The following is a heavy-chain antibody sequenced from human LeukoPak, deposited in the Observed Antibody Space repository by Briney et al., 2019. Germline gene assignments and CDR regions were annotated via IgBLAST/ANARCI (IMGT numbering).Heavy chain of an antibody. CDR2: IYYGGST. D-gene: IGHD2-2*01. CDR1: GGSISSGGYY. V-gene: IGHV4-31*03. CDR3: ARVDCSSTSCYLAY. Sequence: TLSLTCTVSGGSISSGGYYWSWIRQHPGKGLEWIGYIYYGGSTYYNPSLKSRVTISVDTSKNQFSLKLSSVTAADTAVYYCARVDCSSTSCYLAYWGQGTLVTVSS. J-gene: IGHJ4*02.